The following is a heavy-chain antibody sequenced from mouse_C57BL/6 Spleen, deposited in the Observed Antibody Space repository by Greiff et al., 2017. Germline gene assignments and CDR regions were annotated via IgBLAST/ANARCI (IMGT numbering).Heavy chain of an antibody. V-gene: IGHV1-82*01. CDR1: GYAFSSSW. D-gene: IGHD2-14*01. Sequence: QVQLQQSGPELVKPGASVKISCKASGYAFSSSWMNWVKQRPGKGLEWIGRIYPGDGDTNYNGTFKGKATLTADKSSRTAYMQLSCLTSEVSAGXICARVYYMYSIDYWGQGTLVTVSS. CDR2: IYPGDGDT. J-gene: IGHJ4*01. CDR3: ARVYYMYSIDY.